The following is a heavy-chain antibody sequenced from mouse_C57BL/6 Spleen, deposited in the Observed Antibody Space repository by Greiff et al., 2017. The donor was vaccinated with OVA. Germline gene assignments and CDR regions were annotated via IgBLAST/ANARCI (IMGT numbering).Heavy chain of an antibody. CDR1: GFTFSSYT. J-gene: IGHJ2*01. CDR2: ISGGGGNT. CDR3: ARGGMGLRRYYFDY. V-gene: IGHV5-9*01. D-gene: IGHD2-4*01. Sequence: EVQRVESGGGLVKPGGSLKLSCAASGFTFSSYTMSWVRQTPEKRLEWVATISGGGGNTYYPDSVKGRFTISRDNAKNTLYLQMSSLRSEDTALYYCARGGMGLRRYYFDYWGQGTTLTVSS.